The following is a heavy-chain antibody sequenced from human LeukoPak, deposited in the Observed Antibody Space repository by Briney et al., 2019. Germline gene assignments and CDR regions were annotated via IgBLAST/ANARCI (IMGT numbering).Heavy chain of an antibody. CDR2: IFSNGDT. D-gene: IGHD2-21*02. Sequence: GGSLRLSCTASDFTLSRNYMLWVRQAPGKGLEWVSLIFSNGDTHYSDSVTGRFTISSDTSKNTVSLQLNNLIREDTPMYYCTTDQMTYSGQGSLVT. J-gene: IGHJ4*02. V-gene: IGHV3-53*01. CDR1: DFTLSRNY. CDR3: TTDQMTY.